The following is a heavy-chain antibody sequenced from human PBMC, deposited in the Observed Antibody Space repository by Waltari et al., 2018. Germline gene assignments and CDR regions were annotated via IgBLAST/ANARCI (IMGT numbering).Heavy chain of an antibody. CDR1: GFDHSSHA. CDR2: IDNSGETT. V-gene: IGHV3-23*05. D-gene: IGHD3-10*01. J-gene: IGHJ4*02. CDR3: AKDSGYSMIRGRENS. Sequence: VYLLESGGGLVQPGGSLRLSCVGSGFDHSSHAMSWVRKAPGKGLEWVSGIDNSGETTYYAGSVKGRFTISRDDSRNTVYLHMTTLRVDDTAVYYCAKDSGYSMIRGRENSWGQGTLVIVSS.